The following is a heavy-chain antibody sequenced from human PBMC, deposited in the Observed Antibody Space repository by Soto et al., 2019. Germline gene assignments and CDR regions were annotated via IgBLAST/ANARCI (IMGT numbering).Heavy chain of an antibody. CDR1: GYTFPVSY. CDR2: INPNSGDT. Sequence: QVQLVQSGAEVKKPGASVKVSCETSGYTFPVSYTHWLRQAPGPGLEWMGWINPNSGDTNYAHKFEGRVTMTRDSSAGTAYMELSGLRSDDTAVYFCARESAGKSLYGMDVWGQGTTVTVSS. D-gene: IGHD1-1*01. CDR3: ARESAGKSLYGMDV. J-gene: IGHJ6*02. V-gene: IGHV1-2*02.